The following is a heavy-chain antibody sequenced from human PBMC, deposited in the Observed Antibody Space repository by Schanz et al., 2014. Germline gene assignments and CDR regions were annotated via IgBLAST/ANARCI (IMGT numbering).Heavy chain of an antibody. Sequence: EVQLVESGGGLVQPGGSLRLSCAASGFTFNDYWMHWVRQAPGKGLVWVSRINSDGRSTNYADSVKGRFSISRDNSKNTLYLQMNSLRAEDTAVYYCARDRQQLVGRIGYYYGMDVWGQGTLVTVSS. D-gene: IGHD6-13*01. CDR3: ARDRQQLVGRIGYYYGMDV. CDR1: GFTFNDYW. V-gene: IGHV3-74*01. J-gene: IGHJ6*02. CDR2: INSDGRST.